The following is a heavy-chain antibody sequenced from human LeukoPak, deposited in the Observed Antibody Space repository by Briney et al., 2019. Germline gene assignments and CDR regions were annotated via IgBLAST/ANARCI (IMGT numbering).Heavy chain of an antibody. CDR2: TSNKADSYTT. Sequence: GGSLRLSCAASGFTLSDHYLDWVRQSPGKGLEWVGRTSNKADSYTTEYAASVKGRFTISRDDSKNSLYLQMNSLKIEDTAVYHCTRGYSGISIYAFDMWGQGTMVIVSS. D-gene: IGHD3-9*01. CDR3: TRGYSGISIYAFDM. CDR1: GFTLSDHY. V-gene: IGHV3-72*01. J-gene: IGHJ3*02.